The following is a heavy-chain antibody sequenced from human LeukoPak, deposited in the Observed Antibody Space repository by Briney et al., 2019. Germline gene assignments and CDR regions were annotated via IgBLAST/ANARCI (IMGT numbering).Heavy chain of an antibody. CDR2: IYSGGSK. J-gene: IGHJ6*03. CDR1: GFTFSNYN. D-gene: IGHD3-22*01. V-gene: IGHV3-53*05. Sequence: HPGGSLRLSCAASGFTFSNYNMNWVRQPPGRGLEWVSVIYSGGSKYYADSVKGRFTTSRDNSKNTVYLQMNSLRSEDTAVYYCARGGYYDSSGYYDLGVEDYYYYMDVWGKGTTVTISS. CDR3: ARGGYYDSSGYYDLGVEDYYYYMDV.